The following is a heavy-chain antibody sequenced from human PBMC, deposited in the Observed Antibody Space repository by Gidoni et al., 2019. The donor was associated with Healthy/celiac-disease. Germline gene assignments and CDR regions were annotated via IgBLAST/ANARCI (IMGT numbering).Heavy chain of an antibody. D-gene: IGHD4-4*01. CDR2: IKQDGSEK. CDR1: GFTFSSYW. Sequence: EVQLVESGGGLVQPGGSLRLSCAASGFTFSSYWMSWVRQATGKGLEWVANIKQDGSEKYYVDSVKGRFTISRDNAKNSLYLQMNSLRAEDTAVYYCARVTDYSNYEGVYYYYYYMDVWGKGTTVTVSS. CDR3: ARVTDYSNYEGVYYYYYYMDV. J-gene: IGHJ6*03. V-gene: IGHV3-7*03.